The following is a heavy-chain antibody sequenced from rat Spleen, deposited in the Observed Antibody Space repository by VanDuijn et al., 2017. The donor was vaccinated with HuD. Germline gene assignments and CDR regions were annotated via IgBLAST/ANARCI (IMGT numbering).Heavy chain of an antibody. CDR1: GFTFSSFP. Sequence: EVQLVESGGGLVQPGRSLKLSCAASGFTFSSFPMAWVRQAPKTGLEWVASISSGGGGTYCPDSVKGRFTISRDNAKSTLYLQMDSLRSEDTASYYCARHHYDGYYHGPVLGIMDAWGQGASVTVSS. CDR2: ISSGGGGT. CDR3: ARHHYDGYYHGPVLGIMDA. V-gene: IGHV5-25*01. D-gene: IGHD1-12*03. J-gene: IGHJ4*01.